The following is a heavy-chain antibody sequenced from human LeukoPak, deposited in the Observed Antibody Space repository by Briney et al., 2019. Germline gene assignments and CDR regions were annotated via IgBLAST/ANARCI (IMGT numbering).Heavy chain of an antibody. CDR1: GFTFSSYS. CDR3: ASQTYDSSGYYYY. Sequence: PGGSLRLSCAASGFTFSSYSMNWVSQAPGKGLEWVSSISSSSSYIYYADSVKGRFTISRDNAKNSLYLQMNSLRAEDTAVYYCASQTYDSSGYYYYWGQGTLVTVSS. V-gene: IGHV3-21*01. CDR2: ISSSSSYI. J-gene: IGHJ4*02. D-gene: IGHD3-22*01.